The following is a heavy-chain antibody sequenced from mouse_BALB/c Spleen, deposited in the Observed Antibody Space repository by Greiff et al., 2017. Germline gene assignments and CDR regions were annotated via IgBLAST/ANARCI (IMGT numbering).Heavy chain of an antibody. CDR1: GYSFTSYW. J-gene: IGHJ2*01. CDR3: TGYITTVVGDY. CDR2: IYPGNIDT. V-gene: IGHV1-5*01. Sequence: VQLKESGTVLARPGASVKMSCKASGYSFTSYWMHWVKQRPGQGLEWIGAIYPGNIDTSYNQKFKGKAKLTAVTSASTAYMELSSLTNEDSAVYCCTGYITTVVGDYWGQGTTLTVSS. D-gene: IGHD1-1*01.